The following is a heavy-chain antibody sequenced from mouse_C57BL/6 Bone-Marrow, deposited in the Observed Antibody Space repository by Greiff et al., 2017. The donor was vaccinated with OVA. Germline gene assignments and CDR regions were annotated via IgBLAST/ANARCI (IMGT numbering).Heavy chain of an antibody. D-gene: IGHD2-5*01. V-gene: IGHV1-15*01. CDR3: TRGYSNYDAMDY. J-gene: IGHJ4*01. CDR1: GYTFTDYE. CDR2: IDPETGGT. Sequence: VQLQQSGAELVRPGASVTLSCKASGYTFTDYEMHWVKQTPVHGLEWIGAIDPETGGTAYNQKFKGKAILTADKSSSTAYMELRSLTSEDSAVYYCTRGYSNYDAMDYWGQGTSGTVSS.